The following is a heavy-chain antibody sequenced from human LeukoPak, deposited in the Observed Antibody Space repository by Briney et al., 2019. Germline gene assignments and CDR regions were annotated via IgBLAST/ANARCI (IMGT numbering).Heavy chain of an antibody. CDR1: GGSISSGGYS. CDR2: IYYSGST. Sequence: SETLSLTCAVSGGSISSGGYSWSWIRQPPGKGLEWIGYIYYSGSTYYNPSLKSRVTISVDTSNNQVSLKLTSVTAADTAVYYCARVAAGGPIDYWGQGTLVTVSS. CDR3: ARVAAGGPIDY. J-gene: IGHJ4*02. D-gene: IGHD6-13*01. V-gene: IGHV4-30-2*01.